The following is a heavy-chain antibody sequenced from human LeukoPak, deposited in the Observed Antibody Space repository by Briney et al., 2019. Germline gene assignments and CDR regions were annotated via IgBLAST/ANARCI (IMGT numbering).Heavy chain of an antibody. CDR1: GYTFTSYD. V-gene: IGHV1-8*01. CDR3: ATIGYQLPPGYYYYGMDV. CDR2: MNPNSGNT. J-gene: IGHJ6*02. D-gene: IGHD2-2*01. Sequence: ASVKVSCKASGYTFTSYDINWVRQAPGQGLEWMGWMNPNSGNTGYAQKFQGRVTMTRNTSISTAYMELSSLRSEDTAVYYCATIGYQLPPGYYYYGMDVWGQGPTVTVSS.